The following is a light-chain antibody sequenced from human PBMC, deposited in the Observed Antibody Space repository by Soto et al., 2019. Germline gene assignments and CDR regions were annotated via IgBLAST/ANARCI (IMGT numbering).Light chain of an antibody. CDR3: MQATQFSWT. Sequence: DIVMTQTPLSSPVTLGQPASISCRSSEGLVHSDGNTYLSWLHQRPGQPPRLLIYKISKRLPGVPERISGSGAGTEFTLKISRVEAEDVGIYYCMQATQFSWTFGQGTKVDIK. CDR1: EGLVHSDGNTY. CDR2: KIS. J-gene: IGKJ1*01. V-gene: IGKV2-24*01.